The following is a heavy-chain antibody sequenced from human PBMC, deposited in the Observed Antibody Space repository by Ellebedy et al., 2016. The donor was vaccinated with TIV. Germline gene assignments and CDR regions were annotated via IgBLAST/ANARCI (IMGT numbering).Heavy chain of an antibody. CDR2: LSGSGGTT. J-gene: IGHJ5*02. V-gene: IGHV3-23*01. CDR3: ARDQASGTYPNWFDP. D-gene: IGHD1-26*01. Sequence: GGSLRLSCAGSGFSFSNYAMHWVRQAPGEGLEWVSGLSGSGGTTHYADSVKGRFTISRDNSKNLLYLQMTGLRAADTATYFCARDQASGTYPNWFDPWGRGTLVSVSS. CDR1: GFSFSNYA.